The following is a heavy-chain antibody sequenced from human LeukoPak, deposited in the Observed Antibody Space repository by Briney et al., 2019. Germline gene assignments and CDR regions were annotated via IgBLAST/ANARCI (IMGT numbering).Heavy chain of an antibody. V-gene: IGHV4-59*01. J-gene: IGHJ4*02. Sequence: SETLSLTCTVSGVSISSYHWSWIRQPPGKGLEWIGYIYYSGSTNYNPSLKSRVTISVDTSKNQFSLKLSSVTAADTAVYYCARGLGYYDSSGYYIWGQGTLVTVSS. CDR1: GVSISSYH. D-gene: IGHD3-22*01. CDR2: IYYSGST. CDR3: ARGLGYYDSSGYYI.